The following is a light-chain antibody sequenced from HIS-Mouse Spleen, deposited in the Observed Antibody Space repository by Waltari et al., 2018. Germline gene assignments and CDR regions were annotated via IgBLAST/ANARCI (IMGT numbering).Light chain of an antibody. CDR2: EGS. CDR3: CSYAGSSTWV. V-gene: IGLV2-23*01. J-gene: IGLJ3*02. Sequence: QSAPTPPASVSGSPGPSITTSGTGTRSAVGSFNLVYWYQQHPGKAPKLMIYEGSKRPSGVSNRFSGSKSGNTASLTISGLQAEDEADYYCCSYAGSSTWVFGGGTKLTVL. CDR1: RSAVGSFNL.